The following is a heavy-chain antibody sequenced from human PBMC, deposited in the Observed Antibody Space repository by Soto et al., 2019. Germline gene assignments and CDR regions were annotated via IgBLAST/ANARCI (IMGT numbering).Heavy chain of an antibody. J-gene: IGHJ6*03. CDR2: INPNGGVT. Sequence: QVQLVQSGAEVKKPGASVTVSCRSSGDTFNDYYIHWVRQAPGQGLEWMGWINPNGGVTKYAQKFKGWVSMTRDTSIRTVYMQRIRLRSDDTAVYYCARESGGATATLDYYYFYMDVWGTGTTVTVSS. CDR1: GDTFNDYY. CDR3: ARESGGATATLDYYYFYMDV. V-gene: IGHV1-2*04. D-gene: IGHD5-12*01.